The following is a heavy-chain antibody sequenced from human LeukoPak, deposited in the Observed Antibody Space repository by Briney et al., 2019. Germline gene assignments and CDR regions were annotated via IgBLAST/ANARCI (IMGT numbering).Heavy chain of an antibody. J-gene: IGHJ4*02. V-gene: IGHV3-11*04. Sequence: PGGSLRLSCAASGFTFSDYYMSWIRQAPGKGLEWVSYISSSGSTIYYADSVKGRFTISRDNAKNSLYLQMNSLRVEDTAVYYCVRVDTSGYYYELSFDYWGQGTLVTVSS. D-gene: IGHD3-22*01. CDR3: VRVDTSGYYYELSFDY. CDR2: ISSSGSTI. CDR1: GFTFSDYY.